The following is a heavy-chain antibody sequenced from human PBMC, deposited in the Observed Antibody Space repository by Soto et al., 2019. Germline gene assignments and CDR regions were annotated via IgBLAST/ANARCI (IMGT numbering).Heavy chain of an antibody. V-gene: IGHV1-69*06. CDR1: GGTFSSYA. J-gene: IGHJ6*02. Sequence: QVQLVQSGAEVKKPGSSVKVSCKASGGTFSSYAIIWVRQAPGQGLEWMGGIIPIFGTANYAQKFQGRVTITADKSTSTAYMELSSLRSEDTAVYYCAMAYYDFWSGYPRYYYGMDVWGQGTTVTVSS. D-gene: IGHD3-3*01. CDR2: IIPIFGTA. CDR3: AMAYYDFWSGYPRYYYGMDV.